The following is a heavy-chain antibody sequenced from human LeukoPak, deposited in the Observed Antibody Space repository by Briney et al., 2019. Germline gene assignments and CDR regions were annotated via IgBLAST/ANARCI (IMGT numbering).Heavy chain of an antibody. CDR1: GFTFSSYW. Sequence: PGGSLRLSCAPSGFTFSSYWMHWVRQVPGEGRVWVSRISSDGSSTDYADSVKGRFTISRDNTKNTLYLQMNSLRVEDTAVYYCARVLAVAGSSILRSWGQGTLVTASS. CDR2: ISSDGSST. D-gene: IGHD6-19*01. CDR3: ARVLAVAGSSILRS. J-gene: IGHJ5*02. V-gene: IGHV3-74*01.